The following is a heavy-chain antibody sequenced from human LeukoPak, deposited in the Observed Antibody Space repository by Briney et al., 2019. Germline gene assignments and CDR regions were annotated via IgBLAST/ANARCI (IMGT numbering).Heavy chain of an antibody. CDR3: AVGATTWVSRYFDY. CDR2: INHSGST. Sequence: PSETLSLTCAVYGGSFSGYYWNWIRQPPEKGLEWIGEINHSGSTNYNPSLKSRVTISVDTSKNQFSLKLSSVTAADTAVYYCAVGATTWVSRYFDYWGQGTLVTVSS. V-gene: IGHV4-34*01. D-gene: IGHD1-26*01. J-gene: IGHJ4*02. CDR1: GGSFSGYY.